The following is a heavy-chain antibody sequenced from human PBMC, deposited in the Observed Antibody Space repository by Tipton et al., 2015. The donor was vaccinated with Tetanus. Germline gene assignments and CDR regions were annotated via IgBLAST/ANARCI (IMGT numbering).Heavy chain of an antibody. Sequence: SLRLSCAASGFTFSSYWMHWVRQAPGKGLVWVSRINSDGSSTSYADSVKGRFTISRDNSKNTLYLQMNSLRAEDTAVYYCAKDRHIVVVTGGMDVWGQGTTVTVSS. CDR3: AKDRHIVVVTGGMDV. CDR1: GFTFSSYW. CDR2: INSDGSST. V-gene: IGHV3-74*01. J-gene: IGHJ6*02. D-gene: IGHD2-21*02.